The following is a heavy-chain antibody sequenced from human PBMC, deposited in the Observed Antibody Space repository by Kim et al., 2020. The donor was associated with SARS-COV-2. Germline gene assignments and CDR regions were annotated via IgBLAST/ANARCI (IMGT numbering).Heavy chain of an antibody. Sequence: SETLSLTCSVSGGSTDNYYWSWLRQPPGKGPEWIGQNYFGGSINYNPALQSRVTISEDASKSRFPLSLRSVTAADTAVYYCARDPQPFYYGSGFDTWGRGILVTVS. D-gene: IGHD3-10*01. CDR1: GGSTDNYY. CDR2: NYFGGSI. J-gene: IGHJ1*01. V-gene: IGHV4-59*12. CDR3: ARDPQPFYYGSGFDT.